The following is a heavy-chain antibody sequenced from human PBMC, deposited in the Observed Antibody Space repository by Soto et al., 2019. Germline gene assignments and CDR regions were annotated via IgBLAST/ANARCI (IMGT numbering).Heavy chain of an antibody. CDR3: AAAPNGYDMDFWSGRPDNYYYYYMDV. CDR1: GGSISSGGYY. D-gene: IGHD3-3*01. CDR2: IYYSGST. V-gene: IGHV4-31*03. J-gene: IGHJ6*03. Sequence: SETLSLTCTVSGGSISSGGYYWSWIRQHPGKGLEWIGYIYYSGSTYYNPSLKSRVTISVDTSKNQFSLKLSSVTAADTAVYYCAAAPNGYDMDFWSGRPDNYYYYYMDVWGKGTTVTVSS.